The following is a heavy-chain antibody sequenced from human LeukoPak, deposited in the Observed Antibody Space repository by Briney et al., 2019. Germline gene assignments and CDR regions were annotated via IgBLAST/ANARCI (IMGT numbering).Heavy chain of an antibody. J-gene: IGHJ4*02. CDR2: IYYSGST. CDR1: GYSISSGYY. CDR3: ARDYGYSGYDSGGEYFDY. Sequence: SETLSLTCTVSGYSISSGYYWGWIRQPPGKGLEWIGSIYYSGSTNYNPSLKSRVTISVETSKNEFSLKLRSVTAADTAVYYCARDYGYSGYDSGGEYFDYWGQGTLVTVSS. D-gene: IGHD5-12*01. V-gene: IGHV4-38-2*02.